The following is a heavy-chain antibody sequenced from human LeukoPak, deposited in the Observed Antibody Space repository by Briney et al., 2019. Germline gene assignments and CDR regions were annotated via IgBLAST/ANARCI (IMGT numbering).Heavy chain of an antibody. J-gene: IGHJ4*02. V-gene: IGHV4-39*07. CDR2: IYYNGNT. CDR1: GGSISGSNYY. D-gene: IGHD2/OR15-2a*01. Sequence: SETLSLTCTVSGGSISGSNYYWGWVRQPPGKGLEWIGSIYYNGNTRYNPSLKSRVTISVDTSKNQFSLKLNSVTAADTAVYYCARENIAASDYWGQGTLVTVSS. CDR3: ARENIAASDY.